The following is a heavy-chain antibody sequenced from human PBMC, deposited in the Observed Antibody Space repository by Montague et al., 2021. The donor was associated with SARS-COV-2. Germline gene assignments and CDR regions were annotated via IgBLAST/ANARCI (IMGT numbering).Heavy chain of an antibody. J-gene: IGHJ4*02. CDR1: GGSIRSYY. D-gene: IGHD1-1*01. V-gene: IGHV4-59*01. CDR2: VHYTGST. Sequence: SETLSLTYEVSGGSIRSYYWSWIRQSPGKGLEWIGYVHYTGSTKYNPSPKTRVTLSLDTPKNHFSLRLNSVTAADTAVYYCARAQNICFIANCVNYFDLWGLGALVSVSS. CDR3: ARAQNICFIANCVNYFDL.